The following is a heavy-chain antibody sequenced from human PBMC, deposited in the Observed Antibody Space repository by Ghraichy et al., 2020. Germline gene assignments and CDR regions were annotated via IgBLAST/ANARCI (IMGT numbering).Heavy chain of an antibody. J-gene: IGHJ6*02. CDR2: IGTAGDT. CDR3: ARGHLNYYGMDV. CDR1: GFTFSSYD. V-gene: IGHV3-13*01. Sequence: GALRLSCAASGFTFSSYDMHWVRQATGKGLEWVSAIGTAGDTYYPGSVKGRFTISRENAKNSLYLQMNSLRAGDTAVYYCARGHLNYYGMDVWGQGTTVTVSS.